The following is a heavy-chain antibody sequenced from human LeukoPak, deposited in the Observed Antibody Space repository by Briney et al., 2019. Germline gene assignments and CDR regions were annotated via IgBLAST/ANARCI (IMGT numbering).Heavy chain of an antibody. J-gene: IGHJ4*02. CDR2: ISGSGGST. CDR3: AKGGAATYSSGWRDFDY. CDR1: GFTFSNYA. Sequence: PGGSLRLSCAASGFTFSNYAMSWVRQAPGKGLEWVSAISGSGGSTYYADSVKGRFTISRDNSKNTLYLQMNSLRAEDTAAYYCAKGGAATYSSGWRDFDYWGQGTLVTVSS. D-gene: IGHD6-19*01. V-gene: IGHV3-23*01.